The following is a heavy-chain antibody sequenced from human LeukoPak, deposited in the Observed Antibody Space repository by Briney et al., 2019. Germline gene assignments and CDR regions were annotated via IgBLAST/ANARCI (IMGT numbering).Heavy chain of an antibody. CDR2: ISSSSSYI. J-gene: IGHJ5*02. D-gene: IGHD6-13*01. CDR3: AREAFSSSWYFP. Sequence: GGCLRLSCAASGFTFSSYSMNWVRQAPGEGLGWVSSISSSSSYIYYADSVKGRFTISRDNAKNSLYLQMNSLRAEDTAVYYCAREAFSSSWYFPWGQGTLVTVSS. CDR1: GFTFSSYS. V-gene: IGHV3-21*01.